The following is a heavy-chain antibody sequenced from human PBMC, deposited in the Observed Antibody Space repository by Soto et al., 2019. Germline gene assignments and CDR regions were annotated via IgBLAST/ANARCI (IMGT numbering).Heavy chain of an antibody. J-gene: IGHJ6*02. CDR1: GGSFSGYY. CDR2: IFHSGST. CDR3: ASVRGGYYYAMDV. Sequence: SETLSLTCAVYGGSFSGYYWSWIRQPPGKGLEWIGEIFHSGSTNYNPSLKSRVTISLDKSKNQFSLKLSSVTAADTAVYYCASVRGGYYYAMDVWGQGTTVTVSS. V-gene: IGHV4-34*12. D-gene: IGHD3-10*02.